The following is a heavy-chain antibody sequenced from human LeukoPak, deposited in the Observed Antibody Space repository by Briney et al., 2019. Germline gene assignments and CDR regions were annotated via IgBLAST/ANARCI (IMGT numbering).Heavy chain of an antibody. V-gene: IGHV3-30-3*01. D-gene: IGHD6-19*01. CDR2: ISYDGSNK. CDR1: GFTFSSYA. CDR3: ARDRIAVAGTLSLYYYYYGMDV. Sequence: GRSLRLSCAASGFTFSSYAMHWVRQAPGKGLEWVAVISYDGSNKYYADSVKGRFTISRDNSKNTLYLQMNSLRAEDMAVYYCARDRIAVAGTLSLYYYYYGMDVWGQGTTVTVSS. J-gene: IGHJ6*02.